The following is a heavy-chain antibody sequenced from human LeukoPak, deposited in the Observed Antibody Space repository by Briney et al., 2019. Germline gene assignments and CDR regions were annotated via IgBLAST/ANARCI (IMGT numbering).Heavy chain of an antibody. D-gene: IGHD5-18*01. Sequence: ASVKVSCKASGYTFTDYYMHWVRQAPGQGLEWMGWINPNNGGTNYAQNFQGRVTMTRDTSTSTVYMELSSLRSEDTAVYYCAREIGPRQLHLWGSAFDYWGQGTLVTVSS. CDR3: AREIGPRQLHLWGSAFDY. CDR2: INPNNGGT. J-gene: IGHJ4*02. CDR1: GYTFTDYY. V-gene: IGHV1-2*02.